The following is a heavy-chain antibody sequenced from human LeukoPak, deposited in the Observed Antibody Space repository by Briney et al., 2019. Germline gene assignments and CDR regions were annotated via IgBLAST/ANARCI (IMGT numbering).Heavy chain of an antibody. J-gene: IGHJ4*02. Sequence: GGSLRLSCAASGFTFDDYAMHWVRQAPGKGLEWVSLISWDGGSTYYADSVKGRFTISRDNSKNSLYLQMNSLRAEDTALYYCAKGGGYDSDILGWPVDHWGQGTLVTVSS. D-gene: IGHD5-12*01. CDR1: GFTFDDYA. V-gene: IGHV3-43D*04. CDR3: AKGGGYDSDILGWPVDH. CDR2: ISWDGGST.